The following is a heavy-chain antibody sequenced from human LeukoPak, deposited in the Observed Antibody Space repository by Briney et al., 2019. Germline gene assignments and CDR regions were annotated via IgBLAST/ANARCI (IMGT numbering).Heavy chain of an antibody. J-gene: IGHJ6*03. CDR2: INHSGST. CDR1: GGSFSGYY. Sequence: SETLSLTCAVYGGSFSGYYWSWIRQPPGKGLEWIGEINHSGSTNYNPSLKSRVTISVDTSKNQFSLKLSSVTAADTAVYYCARLQQLVPYYYYYYMDVWGKGTTVTVSS. V-gene: IGHV4-34*01. CDR3: ARLQQLVPYYYYYYMDV. D-gene: IGHD6-13*01.